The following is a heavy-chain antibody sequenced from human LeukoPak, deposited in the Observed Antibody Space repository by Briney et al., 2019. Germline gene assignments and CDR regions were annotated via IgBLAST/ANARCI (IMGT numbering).Heavy chain of an antibody. Sequence: GGSLRLSCAASGFTVSSNYMSWVRQAPGKGLEWVSVIYSGGSTYYADSVKGRFTISRDNSKNTLYLQMNSLRAEDTAIYYCARQSSGIAATDKIDCWGQGTLVTVSS. CDR1: GFTVSSNY. CDR3: ARQSSGIAATDKIDC. J-gene: IGHJ4*02. CDR2: IYSGGST. V-gene: IGHV3-66*04. D-gene: IGHD6-13*01.